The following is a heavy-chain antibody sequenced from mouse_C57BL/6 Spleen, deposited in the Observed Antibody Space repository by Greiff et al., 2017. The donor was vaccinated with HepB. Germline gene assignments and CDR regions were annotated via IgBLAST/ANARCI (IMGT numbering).Heavy chain of an antibody. CDR1: GFTFSSYA. V-gene: IGHV5-4*03. CDR2: ISDGGSYT. CDR3: ARVEGGAMDY. Sequence: DVMLVESGGGLVKPGGSLKLSCAASGFTFSSYAMSWVRQTPEKRLEWVATISDGGSYTYYPDNVKGRFTISRDNAKNNLYLQMSHLKSEDTAMYYCARVEGGAMDYWGQGTSVTVSS. D-gene: IGHD3-3*01. J-gene: IGHJ4*01.